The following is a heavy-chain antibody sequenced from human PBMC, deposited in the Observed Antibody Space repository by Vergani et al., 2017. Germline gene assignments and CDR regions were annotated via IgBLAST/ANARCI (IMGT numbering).Heavy chain of an antibody. CDR1: GYPFTSYW. J-gene: IGHJ4*02. V-gene: IGHV5-51*03. CDR3: VRLRWASCFGTTCYPDY. D-gene: IGHD2-2*01. CDR2: IYPGDSDS. Sequence: EVQLVQSGGEVKTPGESLTISCKGSGYPFTSYWMAWVRQAPGKGLEWMGIIYPGDSDSRSTPSFQGQVTMSVDKSIDTAYLSWRSLTAADTATYFCVRLRWASCFGTTCYPDYWGQGTLVRVSS.